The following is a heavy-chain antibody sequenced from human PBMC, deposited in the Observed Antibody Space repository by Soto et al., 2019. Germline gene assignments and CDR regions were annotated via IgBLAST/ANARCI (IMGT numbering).Heavy chain of an antibody. D-gene: IGHD3-10*01. CDR1: GGSFSGYY. CDR2: INHSGST. Sequence: SETLSLTCAVYGGSFSGYYWSWIRQPPGKGLEWIGEINHSGSTNYNPSLKSRLTISVDTSKNQFSLKLNSVTAADTAVYYCARSPTGGSWSYYNFSPEPSYMDVWGSGTTVTVSS. J-gene: IGHJ6*03. CDR3: ARSPTGGSWSYYNFSPEPSYMDV. V-gene: IGHV4-34*01.